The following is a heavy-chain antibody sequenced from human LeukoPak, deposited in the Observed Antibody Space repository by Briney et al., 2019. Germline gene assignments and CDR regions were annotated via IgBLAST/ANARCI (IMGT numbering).Heavy chain of an antibody. D-gene: IGHD6-13*01. J-gene: IGHJ4*02. Sequence: ASVKVSCKASGYTFTGHYVRWVRQAPGQGLEWMGWIDPSSGGTNSAQKFQGRVTMARDTSITTVYMELSSLTSDDTAIYFCARDRIAPAGSIIDYWGQGTLVTVSS. CDR2: IDPSSGGT. V-gene: IGHV1-2*02. CDR3: ARDRIAPAGSIIDY. CDR1: GYTFTGHY.